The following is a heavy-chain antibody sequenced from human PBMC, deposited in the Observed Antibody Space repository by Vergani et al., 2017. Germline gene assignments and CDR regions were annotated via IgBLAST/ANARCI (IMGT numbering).Heavy chain of an antibody. CDR1: GFTFSRYA. V-gene: IGHV3-64D*06. D-gene: IGHD5-12*01. CDR2: ISSHGGST. J-gene: IGHJ5*02. Sequence: EVQMVESGGGLVKPGGSLRLSCSASGFTFSRYAMHWVREATGRGLEYVSAISSHGGSTYYADTVKGRFTISRDNSKNTLYLQMSSLRAEDTAVYYCVKVASIVATRNNCFVPWGQGTLVTVSS. CDR3: VKVASIVATRNNCFVP.